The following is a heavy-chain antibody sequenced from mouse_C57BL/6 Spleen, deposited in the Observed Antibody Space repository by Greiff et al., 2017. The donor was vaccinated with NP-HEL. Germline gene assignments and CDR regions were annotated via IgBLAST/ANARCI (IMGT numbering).Heavy chain of an antibody. V-gene: IGHV5-6*01. J-gene: IGHJ2*01. D-gene: IGHD1-1*01. CDR3: ARPFTGVVADYFDY. CDR1: GFTFSSYG. CDR2: ISSGGSYT. Sequence: EVQLVESGGDLVKPGGSLKLSCAASGFTFSSYGMSWVRQTPDKRLEWVATISSGGSYTYYPDSVKGRFTISRDHAKNTLYLQMSSLKSEDTAMYYCARPFTGVVADYFDYWGQGTTLTVSS.